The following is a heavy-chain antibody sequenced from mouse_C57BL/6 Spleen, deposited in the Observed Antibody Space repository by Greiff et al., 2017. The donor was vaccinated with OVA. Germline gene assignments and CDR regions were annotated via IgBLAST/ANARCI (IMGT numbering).Heavy chain of an antibody. CDR2: IYPGSGST. CDR3: ARVDYGSRDY. CDR1: GYTFPSYW. Sequence: VQLQQPGAELVKPGASVKMSCKASGYTFPSYWITGVKQRPGQGLEWIGDIYPGSGSTNYNEKFKSKATLTVDTSSSTAYMQLSSLTSEDSAVYYCARVDYGSRDYWGQGTTLTVSS. V-gene: IGHV1-55*01. J-gene: IGHJ2*01. D-gene: IGHD1-1*01.